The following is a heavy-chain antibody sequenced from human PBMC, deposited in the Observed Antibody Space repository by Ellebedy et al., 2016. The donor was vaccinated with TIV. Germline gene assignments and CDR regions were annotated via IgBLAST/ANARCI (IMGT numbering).Heavy chain of an antibody. V-gene: IGHV1-24*01. CDR2: FDPEDGET. Sequence: AASVKVSCKASGYTFTSYYMHWVRQAPGQGLEWMGGFDPEDGETTNAQKFQGRVTMTEDTSTDTAYMELSSLRSEDTAVYYCARVEKEQWLVTTHWFDPWGQGTLVTVSS. CDR1: GYTFTSYY. CDR3: ARVEKEQWLVTTHWFDP. D-gene: IGHD6-19*01. J-gene: IGHJ5*02.